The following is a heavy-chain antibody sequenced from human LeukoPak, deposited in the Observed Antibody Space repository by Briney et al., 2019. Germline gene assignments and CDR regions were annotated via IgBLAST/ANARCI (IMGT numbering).Heavy chain of an antibody. D-gene: IGHD5-18*01. J-gene: IGHJ6*02. CDR1: GGSFSGYY. CDR3: ARRKRGYSFCMDV. CDR2: INHSGST. Sequence: SETLSLTCAVYGGSFSGYYWGWIRQPPVTGRDLFGEINHSGSTNYNPSLKSRVTISVDTSKNQFSLKLSSVTAADTAVYYCARRKRGYSFCMDVWGQGTTVTVSS. V-gene: IGHV4-34*01.